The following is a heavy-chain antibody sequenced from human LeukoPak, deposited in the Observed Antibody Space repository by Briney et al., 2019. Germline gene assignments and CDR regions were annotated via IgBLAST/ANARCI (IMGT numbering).Heavy chain of an antibody. CDR2: IYYSGST. J-gene: IGHJ3*02. V-gene: IGHV4-59*08. CDR3: ARLGDAFDI. CDR1: GGSISSYY. Sequence: SETLSLTCTVSGGSISSYYWSWIQQPPGKGLEWIGYIYYSGSTNYNPSLKSRVTISVDTSKNQFSLKLSSVTAADTAVYYCARLGDAFDIWGQGTMVTVSS.